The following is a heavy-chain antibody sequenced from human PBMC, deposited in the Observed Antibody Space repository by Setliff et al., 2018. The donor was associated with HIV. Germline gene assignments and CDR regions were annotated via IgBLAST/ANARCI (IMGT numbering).Heavy chain of an antibody. CDR2: IQYSDSS. V-gene: IGHV4-59*01. CDR1: GGSFTNYY. J-gene: IGHJ3*01. CDR3: ARSGYTSGFYWVFGAFGV. D-gene: IGHD3-22*01. Sequence: PSETLSLTCVVYGGSFTNYYWSWIRQPPGKGLEWIASIQYSDSSHYNPSLQSRVTISVDTSTKQFSLYLSSVNETDTAVYYCARSGYTSGFYWVFGAFGVWGQGKMVTVS.